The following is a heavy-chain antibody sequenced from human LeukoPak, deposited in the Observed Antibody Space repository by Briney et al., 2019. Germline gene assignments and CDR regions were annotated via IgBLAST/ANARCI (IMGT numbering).Heavy chain of an antibody. CDR3: ARGQGTVTTH. J-gene: IGHJ4*02. Sequence: PSETLSLTCAVYGGSFSGYYWSWIRQPPGKGLEWIGEINHSGSTNYNPSLMSRVTISLDTSKNHFSLNLSSVTAADTAVYYCARGQGTVTTHWGQGTLVTVSS. D-gene: IGHD4-11*01. CDR2: INHSGST. V-gene: IGHV4-34*01. CDR1: GGSFSGYY.